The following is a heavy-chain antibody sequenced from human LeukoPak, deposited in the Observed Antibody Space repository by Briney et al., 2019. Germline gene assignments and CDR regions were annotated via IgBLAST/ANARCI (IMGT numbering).Heavy chain of an antibody. V-gene: IGHV3-23*01. J-gene: IGHJ4*02. CDR1: GFTFSSYA. Sequence: AGGSLRLSCAASGFTFSSYAMSWVRQAPGKGLEWVSAISGSGGSTYYADSVKGRFTISRDNSKNTLHLQMNSLRAEDTAVYYCAKDQAVAGPGSDYWGQGTLVTVSS. CDR2: ISGSGGST. CDR3: AKDQAVAGPGSDY. D-gene: IGHD6-19*01.